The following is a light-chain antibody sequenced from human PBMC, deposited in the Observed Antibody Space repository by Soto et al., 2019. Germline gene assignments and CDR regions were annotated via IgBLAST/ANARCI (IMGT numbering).Light chain of an antibody. Sequence: DIQMTQSPSILSASVGDRITITCRACQSVSRWLAWYQQKPGKAPKLLIHKASRLESGVSSRFRGSGSGTEFSLTLSSLQLDDFATYYCQGYQTRTFGPSTQVEI. CDR3: QGYQTRT. V-gene: IGKV1-5*03. CDR2: KAS. J-gene: IGKJ1*01. CDR1: QSVSRW.